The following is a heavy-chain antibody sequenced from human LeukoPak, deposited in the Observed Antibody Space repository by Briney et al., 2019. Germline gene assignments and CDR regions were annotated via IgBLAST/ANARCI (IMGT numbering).Heavy chain of an antibody. CDR1: GGTFSSYA. D-gene: IGHD3-22*01. V-gene: IGHV1-69*13. J-gene: IGHJ4*02. CDR2: IIPIFGTA. CDR3: ARDLSDSSGYGSVTVGY. Sequence: SVKVSCKASGGTFSSYAISWVRQAPGQGLEWMGGIIPIFGTANYAQKFQGRVTITADESTSTAYMELSSLRSEDTAVYYCARDLSDSSGYGSVTVGYWGQGTLVTVSS.